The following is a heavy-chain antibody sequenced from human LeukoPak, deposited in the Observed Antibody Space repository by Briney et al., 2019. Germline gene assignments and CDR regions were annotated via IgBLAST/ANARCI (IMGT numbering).Heavy chain of an antibody. Sequence: SETLSLTRTVSGGSISSSSYYWGWIRQPPGKGLEWIGSIYYSGSTYYNPSLKSRVTISVDTSKNQFSLKLSSVTAADTAVYYCARDHYSSSWYGDGYFDYWGQGTLVTVSS. V-gene: IGHV4-39*07. CDR1: GGSISSSSYY. D-gene: IGHD6-13*01. CDR2: IYYSGST. CDR3: ARDHYSSSWYGDGYFDY. J-gene: IGHJ4*02.